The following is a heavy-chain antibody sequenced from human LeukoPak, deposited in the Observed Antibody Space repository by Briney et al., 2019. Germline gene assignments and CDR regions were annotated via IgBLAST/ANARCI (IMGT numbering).Heavy chain of an antibody. Sequence: PGGSLRLSCAASGFTFTSYGMHWVRQAPGKGLEWVAFIRDDGSDKYYADSVKGRFTISRDISKITLYLQMNSLRAEDTAVYYCARDRNYYYYMDVWGKGTTVTVSS. J-gene: IGHJ6*03. CDR1: GFTFTSYG. CDR3: ARDRNYYYYMDV. CDR2: IRDDGSDK. V-gene: IGHV3-30*02.